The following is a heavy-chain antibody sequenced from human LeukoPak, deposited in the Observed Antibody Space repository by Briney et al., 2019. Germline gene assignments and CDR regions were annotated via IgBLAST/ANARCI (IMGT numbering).Heavy chain of an antibody. CDR3: ATPRSGSYYNVNLDY. CDR1: GYTFTGYY. D-gene: IGHD3-10*01. V-gene: IGHV1-8*02. CDR2: MNPNSGNT. Sequence: ASVKVSCKASGYTFTGYYMHWVRQATGQGLEWMGWMNPNSGNTGYAQKFQGRVTMTRNTSISTAYMELSSLRSEDTAVYYCATPRSGSYYNVNLDYWGQGTLVTVSS. J-gene: IGHJ4*02.